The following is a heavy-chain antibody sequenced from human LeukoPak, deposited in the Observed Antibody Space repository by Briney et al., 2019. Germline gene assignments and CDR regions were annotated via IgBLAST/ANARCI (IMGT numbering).Heavy chain of an antibody. D-gene: IGHD6-6*01. V-gene: IGHV3-48*01. J-gene: IGHJ4*02. Sequence: GGSLRLSCAASGLTFSSYGMNWVRQAPGKGLEWLSYISSDSSTIYYADSVKGRFTISRDNAKNSLYLQVNSLRAGETAVYYSSRGSPSIAGCFDYWGQGALVTVSS. CDR1: GLTFSSYG. CDR3: SRGSPSIAGCFDY. CDR2: ISSDSSTI.